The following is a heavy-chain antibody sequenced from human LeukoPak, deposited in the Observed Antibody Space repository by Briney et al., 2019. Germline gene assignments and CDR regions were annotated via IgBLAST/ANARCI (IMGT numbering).Heavy chain of an antibody. Sequence: GGSLRLSCAASGFTFSSYSMNWVRQAPGKGLEWVSYISSSSSTIYYADSVKGRFTISRDNAKDSPYLQMNSLRAEDTAVYYCARLRPKYCSSTSCSLGDYWGQGTLVTVSS. D-gene: IGHD2-2*01. J-gene: IGHJ4*02. CDR1: GFTFSSYS. CDR3: ARLRPKYCSSTSCSLGDY. CDR2: ISSSSSTI. V-gene: IGHV3-48*01.